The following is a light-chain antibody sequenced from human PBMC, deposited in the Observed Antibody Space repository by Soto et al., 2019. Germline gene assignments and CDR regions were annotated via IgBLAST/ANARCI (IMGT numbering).Light chain of an antibody. Sequence: DIQMTQSPSTLSASVADRVTMTCRAIQNINNWLAWYQQKPGKAPKLLIYRASSLENGVPSRFSGRGSGTDFIFTITSLQPDDFATYYCQQYSSDSTFGQGTKVEIK. CDR1: QNINNW. CDR2: RAS. CDR3: QQYSSDST. J-gene: IGKJ1*01. V-gene: IGKV1-5*03.